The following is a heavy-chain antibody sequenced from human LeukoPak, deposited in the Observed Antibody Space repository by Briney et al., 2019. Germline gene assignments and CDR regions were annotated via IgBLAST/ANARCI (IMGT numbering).Heavy chain of an antibody. J-gene: IGHJ4*02. Sequence: PGRSLRLSCAASGFTFSSYWMHWVRHAPGKGLVWVSRINSDGSSTNYADSVKGRFTISRDNAKNTLYLQMNSLRAEDTAVYYCAREGGGPFDYWGQGTLVTVSS. V-gene: IGHV3-74*01. CDR2: INSDGSST. CDR1: GFTFSSYW. CDR3: AREGGGPFDY. D-gene: IGHD2-15*01.